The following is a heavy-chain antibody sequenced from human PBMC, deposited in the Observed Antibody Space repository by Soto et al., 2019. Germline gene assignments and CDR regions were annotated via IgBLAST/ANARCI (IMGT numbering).Heavy chain of an antibody. CDR1: GFTFSSYG. V-gene: IGHV3-33*01. CDR2: IWYDGSNK. J-gene: IGHJ6*02. Sequence: GGSLRLSCAASGFTFSSYGMHWVRQAPGKGLEWVAVIWYDGSNKYYADSVKGRFTISRDNSKNTLYLQMNGLRDEDSAVFYCARVEAGRSNYYYYGMDVWGQGTTVTVSS. D-gene: IGHD3-16*02. CDR3: ARVEAGRSNYYYYGMDV.